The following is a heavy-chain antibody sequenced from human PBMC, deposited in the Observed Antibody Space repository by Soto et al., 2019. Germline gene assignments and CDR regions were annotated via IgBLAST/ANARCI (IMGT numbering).Heavy chain of an antibody. Sequence: QLQLQESGSGLVKPSQTLSLTCAVSGGSISSGGYSWSWIRQPPGKGLEWIGYIYHSGSTYYNPSLQSPVTTSVDRSKNQFSLKLSSVTAPDTAVYYCAGGIPARPLGYWGQGTLVTVSS. V-gene: IGHV4-30-2*01. D-gene: IGHD3-16*01. J-gene: IGHJ4*02. CDR1: GGSISSGGYS. CDR3: AGGIPARPLGY. CDR2: IYHSGST.